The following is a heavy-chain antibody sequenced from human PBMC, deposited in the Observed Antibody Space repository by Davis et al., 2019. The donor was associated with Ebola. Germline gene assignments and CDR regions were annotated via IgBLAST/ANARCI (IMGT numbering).Heavy chain of an antibody. CDR3: ARATGLDY. V-gene: IGHV3-53*01. J-gene: IGHJ4*02. CDR1: GFTVSSNY. Sequence: GESLKISCAASGFTVSSNYMSWVRQAPGKGLEWVSVTYSGGSTYYADSVKGRFTISRDNSRNTLYLQMNSLRAEDTAVYYCARATGLDYWGQGTLVTVSS. CDR2: TYSGGST.